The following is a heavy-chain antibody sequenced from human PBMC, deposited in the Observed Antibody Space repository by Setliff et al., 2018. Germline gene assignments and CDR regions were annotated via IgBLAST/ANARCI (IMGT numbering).Heavy chain of an antibody. Sequence: SETLSLTCTVSGGSISSYYWSWIRQPAGKGLEWIGRIYTSGSTNYNPSLKSRVTMSVDTSKNQFSLKLSSLTAADTAVYYCAREKGNREAPELRGLYYYYMDVWGKGTTVTVSS. V-gene: IGHV4-4*07. J-gene: IGHJ6*03. CDR3: AREKGNREAPELRGLYYYYMDV. D-gene: IGHD3-10*01. CDR1: GGSISSYY. CDR2: IYTSGST.